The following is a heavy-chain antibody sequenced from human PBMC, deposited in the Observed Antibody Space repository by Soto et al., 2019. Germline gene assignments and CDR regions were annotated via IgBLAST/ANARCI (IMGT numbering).Heavy chain of an antibody. CDR3: ARELRGYSYGYYYYYGMDV. Sequence: GGSLRLSCAASGFTFSSYEMNWVRQAPGKGLEWVSYISSSGSTIYYADSVKGRFTISRDNAKNSLYLQMNSLRAEDTAVYYCARELRGYSYGYYYYYGMDVWGQGTTVTVSS. V-gene: IGHV3-48*03. J-gene: IGHJ6*02. D-gene: IGHD5-18*01. CDR2: ISSSGSTI. CDR1: GFTFSSYE.